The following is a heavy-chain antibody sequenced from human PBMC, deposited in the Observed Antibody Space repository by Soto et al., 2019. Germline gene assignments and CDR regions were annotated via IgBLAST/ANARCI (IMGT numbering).Heavy chain of an antibody. CDR2: ILYSGST. D-gene: IGHD2-15*01. CDR1: GGSITSSGYY. V-gene: IGHV4-39*01. Sequence: QLQLQESGPGLVKPSETLSLTCTVSGGSITSSGYYWGWIRQPPEKGLEWIGSILYSGSTYYDPSLKSRVTISVDTSKNQFSLKLTSVTAADTAVYHCARRVAYCTGGSCRAPIGWGQGTLVTVSS. CDR3: ARRVAYCTGGSCRAPIG. J-gene: IGHJ4*02.